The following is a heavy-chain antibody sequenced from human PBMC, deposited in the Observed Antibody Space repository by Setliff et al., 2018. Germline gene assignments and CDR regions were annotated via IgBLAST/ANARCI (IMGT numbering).Heavy chain of an antibody. CDR1: GFTFSSYW. J-gene: IGHJ4*02. V-gene: IGHV3-74*01. CDR3: ARGRGRSYYDSSGYLYS. D-gene: IGHD3-22*01. CDR2: INSDGSST. Sequence: PGGSLRLSCAASGFTFSSYWMHWVRQAPGKGLVWVSRINSDGSSTSYADSVKGRFTISRDNAKNTLYLQMNSLRAEDTAVYYCARGRGRSYYDSSGYLYSWGQGTLVTVSS.